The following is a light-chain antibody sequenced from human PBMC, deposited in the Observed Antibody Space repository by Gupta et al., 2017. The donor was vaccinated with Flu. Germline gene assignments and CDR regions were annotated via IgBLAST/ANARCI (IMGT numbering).Light chain of an antibody. Sequence: EIVLTQSPATLSLSPGERATLSCRAGQSVSSSYLAWYKQKPVQAPRLLIYGASRRATGIPDRFSGSGSGTAFTLTISRLEPEDFAVYYCQHYGSSPRTFGQGTKVEIK. J-gene: IGKJ1*01. V-gene: IGKV3-20*01. CDR2: GAS. CDR1: QSVSSSY. CDR3: QHYGSSPRT.